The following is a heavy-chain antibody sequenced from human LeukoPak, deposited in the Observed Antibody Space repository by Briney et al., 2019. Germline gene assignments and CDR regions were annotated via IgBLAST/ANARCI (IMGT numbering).Heavy chain of an antibody. CDR2: ISAYNGNT. V-gene: IGHV1-18*01. D-gene: IGHD3-9*01. CDR1: GYTFTSYG. J-gene: IGHJ6*02. CDR3: ARELRYFDWSTIYYYYGMDV. Sequence: ASVKVSCKASGYTFTSYGISWVRQAPGQGLEWMGWISAYNGNTNYAQKLQGRVTMTTDTSTSTAYMELRSLRSGDTAVYYCARELRYFDWSTIYYYYGMDVWGQGTTVTVSS.